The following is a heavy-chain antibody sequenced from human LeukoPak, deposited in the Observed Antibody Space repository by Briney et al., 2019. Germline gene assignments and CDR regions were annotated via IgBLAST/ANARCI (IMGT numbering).Heavy chain of an antibody. D-gene: IGHD3-16*01. CDR3: AREGGGQRRSYYFDY. CDR2: IWYDGSNK. CDR1: GFTFSSYG. Sequence: PGRPLRLSCAASGFTFSSYGMHWVRQAPGKGLEWVAVIWYDGSNKYYADSVKGRFTISRDNSKNTLYLQMNSLRAEDTAVYYCAREGGGQRRSYYFDYWGQGTLVTVSS. V-gene: IGHV3-33*01. J-gene: IGHJ4*02.